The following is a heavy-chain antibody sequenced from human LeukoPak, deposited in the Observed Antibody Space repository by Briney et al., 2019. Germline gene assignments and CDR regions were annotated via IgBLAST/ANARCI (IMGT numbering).Heavy chain of an antibody. CDR2: FDPEDGET. D-gene: IGHD2-2*01. CDR1: GYTLTELS. J-gene: IGHJ6*02. Sequence: ASVKVSCKVSGYTLTELSMHWVRQAPGKGLEWMGGFDPEDGETIYAQKFQGRVTMTEDTSTDTACMELSSLRSEDTAVYYCRTYCSSTSCYGAGALYYYGMDVWGQGTTVTVSS. V-gene: IGHV1-24*01. CDR3: RTYCSSTSCYGAGALYYYGMDV.